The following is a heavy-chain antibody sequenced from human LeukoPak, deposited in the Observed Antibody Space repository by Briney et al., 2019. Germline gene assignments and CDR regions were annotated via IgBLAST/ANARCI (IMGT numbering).Heavy chain of an antibody. CDR1: GFTLCTYT. D-gene: IGHD3-3*01. CDR2: IGSRGSSI. CDR3: ARDPIRKAYYYSYMDV. V-gene: IGHV3-21*01. Sequence: GGALRLSFSASGFTLCTYTMNWVRQAPGKGLEWISIIGSRGSSISYAYSVKGRFTISRDSAKNSLHLEMNTLSVEDTAVYYCARDPIRKAYYYSYMDVWGKGTTVTVSS. J-gene: IGHJ6*03.